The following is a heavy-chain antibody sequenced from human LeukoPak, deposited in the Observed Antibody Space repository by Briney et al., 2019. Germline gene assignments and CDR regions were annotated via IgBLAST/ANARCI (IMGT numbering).Heavy chain of an antibody. J-gene: IGHJ4*02. V-gene: IGHV3-23*01. CDR3: AKWGCSGGSCYPFDY. CDR1: GFTFSSYA. CDR2: ISGSGGRT. D-gene: IGHD2-15*01. Sequence: GGSLRLSCAASGFTFSSYAMNWVRQAPGKGLEWVSAISGSGGRTYYADSVKGRFTISRDNSKNTLYLQMNSLRAEDTALYYCAKWGCSGGSCYPFDYWGQGTLVTVSS.